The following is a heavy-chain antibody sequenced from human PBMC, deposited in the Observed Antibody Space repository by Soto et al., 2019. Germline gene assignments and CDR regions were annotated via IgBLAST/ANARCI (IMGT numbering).Heavy chain of an antibody. Sequence: GSLRLSCAASVFIFSDYYMSWIRQAPGKGLEWVSYIRNSGSSTYYADSVKGRFTISRDNAKNSLYLQMNSLRAEDTAVYYCARDFDYDSSGHYYDYWGQGTLVTVSS. J-gene: IGHJ4*02. CDR2: IRNSGSST. CDR3: ARDFDYDSSGHYYDY. D-gene: IGHD3-22*01. CDR1: VFIFSDYY. V-gene: IGHV3-11*01.